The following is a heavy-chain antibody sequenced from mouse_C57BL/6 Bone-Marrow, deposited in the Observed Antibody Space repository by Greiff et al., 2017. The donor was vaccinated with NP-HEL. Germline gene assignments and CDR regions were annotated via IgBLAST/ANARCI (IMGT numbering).Heavy chain of an antibody. D-gene: IGHD1-1*01. Sequence: QVQLQQSGAELVKPGASVKLSCKASGYAFSSYWMNWVKQRPGKGLEWIGQIDPGDGDTNYNGKFKGKATLTVDKPSSTAYMQLSSLTSEDSAVYFGARYYGSSSYFDYGGWGTTLTVSA. J-gene: IGHJ2*01. CDR3: ARYYGSSSYFDY. CDR2: IDPGDGDT. V-gene: IGHV1-80*01. CDR1: GYAFSSYW.